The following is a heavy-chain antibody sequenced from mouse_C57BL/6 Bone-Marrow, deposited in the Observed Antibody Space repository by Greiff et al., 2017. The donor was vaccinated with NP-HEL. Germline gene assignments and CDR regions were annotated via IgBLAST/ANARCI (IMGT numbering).Heavy chain of an antibody. CDR2: ILPGSGST. CDR1: GYTFTGYW. D-gene: IGHD2-1*01. CDR3: ARAPSNGNYNYFDY. Sequence: QVQLQQSGAELMKPGASVKLSCKATGYTFTGYWIEWVKQRPGHGLEWIGEILPGSGSTNYNEKFKGKATLTVDTSSSTAYMQLSSLTSEDSAVYFCARAPSNGNYNYFDYWGQGTTLTVSS. V-gene: IGHV1-9*01. J-gene: IGHJ2*01.